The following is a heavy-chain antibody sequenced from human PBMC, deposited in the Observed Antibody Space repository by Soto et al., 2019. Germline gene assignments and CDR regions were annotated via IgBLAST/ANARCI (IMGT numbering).Heavy chain of an antibody. CDR1: GFTFSSYA. CDR3: ARAKEEAAGSYFYGMDV. V-gene: IGHV3-23*01. J-gene: IGHJ6*02. Sequence: GGSLRLSCAASGFTFSSYAMSWVRQAPGKGLEWVSAISGSGGSTYYADSVKGRFTISRDNSKNTLYLQMNSLRAEDTAVYYCARAKEEAAGSYFYGMDVWGQGTTVTVSS. D-gene: IGHD6-25*01. CDR2: ISGSGGST.